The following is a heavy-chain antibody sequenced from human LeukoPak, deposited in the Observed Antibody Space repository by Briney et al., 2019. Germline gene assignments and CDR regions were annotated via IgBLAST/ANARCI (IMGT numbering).Heavy chain of an antibody. CDR1: GGSFSGYY. J-gene: IGHJ4*02. CDR2: INHSGST. V-gene: IGHV4-34*01. Sequence: SETLSLTCAVYGGSFSGYYWSWIRQPPGKGLEWIGEINHSGSTNYNPSLKSRGTISVDTSKNQFSLKLSSVTAADTAVYYCARRRHTYDFWSGSPFDYWGQGTLVTVSS. D-gene: IGHD3-3*01. CDR3: ARRRHTYDFWSGSPFDY.